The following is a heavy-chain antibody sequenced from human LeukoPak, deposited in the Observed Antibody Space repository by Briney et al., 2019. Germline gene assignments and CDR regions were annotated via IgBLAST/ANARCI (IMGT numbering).Heavy chain of an antibody. CDR2: ISSYNCNT. Sequence: ASVKVSFKFTVYIHTNYLSNCLRQPPGQELEWMGLISSYNCNTNYAQKLQGRVTMTTDTSTSTASMELRSLRSDDTAVYYCPSKTGALCMTRSNCDSYGCYYGMVVWGQGTTVTVSS. CDR3: PSKTGALCMTRSNCDSYGCYYGMVV. J-gene: IGHJ6*02. CDR1: VYIHTNYL. V-gene: IGHV1-18*04. D-gene: IGHD2-8*01.